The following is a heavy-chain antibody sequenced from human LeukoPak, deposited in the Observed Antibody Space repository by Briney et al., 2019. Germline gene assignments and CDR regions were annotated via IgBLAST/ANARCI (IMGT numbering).Heavy chain of an antibody. D-gene: IGHD6-6*01. Sequence: PSETLSLTCTVSGGSISSGSYYWSWIRQPAGKGLEWIGRIYTSGSTNYNPSLKSRVTISVDTSKNQFSLKLSSVTAADTAVYYCASQRQQRGLIAARPFDYWGQGTLVTVSS. J-gene: IGHJ4*02. CDR1: GGSISSGSYY. CDR3: ASQRQQRGLIAARPFDY. CDR2: IYTSGST. V-gene: IGHV4-61*02.